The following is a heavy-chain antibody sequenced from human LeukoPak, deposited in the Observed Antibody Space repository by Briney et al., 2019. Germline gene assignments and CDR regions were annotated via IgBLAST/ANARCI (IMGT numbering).Heavy chain of an antibody. V-gene: IGHV4-30-4*01. Sequence: PSETLSLTCTVSGGSISNGDYYWSWIRQPPGKGLEWIGYIYYSGSTYYNPSLKSRVTISVDTSKNQFSLKLSSVTAADTAVYYCARYGALLTFDYWGQGTLVTVSS. CDR2: IYYSGST. D-gene: IGHD3-16*01. CDR3: ARYGALLTFDY. CDR1: GGSISNGDYY. J-gene: IGHJ4*02.